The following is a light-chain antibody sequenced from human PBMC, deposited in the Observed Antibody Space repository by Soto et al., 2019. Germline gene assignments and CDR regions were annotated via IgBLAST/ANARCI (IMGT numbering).Light chain of an antibody. CDR2: RNN. CDR1: NSNFGSNT. Sequence: QSVLTQPPSASGTPGQTVAISCSGSNSNFGSNTVNWYQQFPGTAPKLLIYRNNQRPSGVPDRFSGSKSGTSASLAISGLRSEDEADYYCAAWDDSLSGPRVVFGGGTQLTVL. V-gene: IGLV1-47*01. J-gene: IGLJ2*01. CDR3: AAWDDSLSGPRVV.